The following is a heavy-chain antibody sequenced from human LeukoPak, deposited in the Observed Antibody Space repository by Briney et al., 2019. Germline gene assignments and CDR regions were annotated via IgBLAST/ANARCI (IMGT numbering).Heavy chain of an antibody. J-gene: IGHJ5*02. CDR1: GYTFTSYY. Sequence: ASVKVSCKASGYTFTSYYMHWVRQAPGQGLEWMGIINPSGGGTSYAQKFQGRVTMTRDTSTSTVYMELSSLRSEDAAVYYCARDNSNYNWFDPWGQGTLVTVSS. V-gene: IGHV1-46*01. CDR2: INPSGGGT. CDR3: ARDNSNYNWFDP. D-gene: IGHD4-11*01.